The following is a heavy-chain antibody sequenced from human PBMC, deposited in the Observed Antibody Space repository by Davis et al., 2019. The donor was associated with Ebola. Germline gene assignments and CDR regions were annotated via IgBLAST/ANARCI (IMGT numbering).Heavy chain of an antibody. Sequence: AASVKVSCKASGGTFSSYAISWVRQAPGQGLEWMGWINPNSGGTNYAQKFQGWVTMTRDTSISTAYMELSRLRSDDTAVYYCARAPGGSSWSTSLYNWFDPWGQGTLVTVSS. V-gene: IGHV1-2*04. J-gene: IGHJ5*02. D-gene: IGHD6-13*01. CDR3: ARAPGGSSWSTSLYNWFDP. CDR2: INPNSGGT. CDR1: GGTFSSYA.